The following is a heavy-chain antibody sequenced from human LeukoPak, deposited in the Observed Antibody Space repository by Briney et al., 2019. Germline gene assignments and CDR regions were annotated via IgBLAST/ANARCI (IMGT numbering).Heavy chain of an antibody. CDR3: ISDHTGHDDY. Sequence: GSLRLSCAASGFSLSSYWVHWVRQAPGKGLVWVSRINIEGSTTTYADSVKGRFTISRDNVKNTVSLQMNSLRAEDTAVYYCISDHTGHDDYWGQGTLVTVAS. CDR1: GFSLSSYW. CDR2: INIEGSTT. V-gene: IGHV3-74*01. D-gene: IGHD1-1*01. J-gene: IGHJ4*02.